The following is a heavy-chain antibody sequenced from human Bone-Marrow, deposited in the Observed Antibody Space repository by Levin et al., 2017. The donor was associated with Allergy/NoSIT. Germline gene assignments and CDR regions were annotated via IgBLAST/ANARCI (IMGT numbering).Heavy chain of an antibody. CDR1: GGSVSSGSYY. Sequence: SETLSLTCTVSGGSVSSGSYYWTWLRQPPGKGLEWIGYIYYSGDTNNNPSLKSRVTISADTSKNQFSLKLRSVTAADTAVYYCARIPEAGTGHYYDDGMDGWGQGTTVTVSS. V-gene: IGHV4-61*01. CDR2: IYYSGDT. J-gene: IGHJ6*02. D-gene: IGHD6-19*01. CDR3: ARIPEAGTGHYYDDGMDG.